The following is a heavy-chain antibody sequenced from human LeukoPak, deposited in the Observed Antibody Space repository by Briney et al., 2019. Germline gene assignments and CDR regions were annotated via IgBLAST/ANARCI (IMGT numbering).Heavy chain of an antibody. Sequence: GGSLRLSCAASGFTFSSYAMHWVRQAPGKGLEWVAVISYDGSNKYYADSVKGRFTISRDNSKNTLNLQMNSLRAEDTAVYYCARDRMGAGDYVPYYYYGMDVWGQGTTVTVSS. D-gene: IGHD4-17*01. CDR2: ISYDGSNK. J-gene: IGHJ6*02. V-gene: IGHV3-30-3*01. CDR3: ARDRMGAGDYVPYYYYGMDV. CDR1: GFTFSSYA.